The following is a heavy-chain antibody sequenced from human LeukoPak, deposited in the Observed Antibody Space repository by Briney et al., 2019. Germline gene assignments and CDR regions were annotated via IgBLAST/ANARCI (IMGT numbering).Heavy chain of an antibody. CDR3: ARVGGLFDY. Sequence: SETLSLTCAVYGGSFCGYYWSWSRQHPGKGLEWIGEINHSGSTNYNPSLKSRVTISVDTSKNQFSLKLSSVTAADTAVYYCARVGGLFDYWGQGTLVTVSP. CDR2: INHSGST. J-gene: IGHJ4*02. V-gene: IGHV4-34*01. CDR1: GGSFCGYY. D-gene: IGHD5/OR15-5a*01.